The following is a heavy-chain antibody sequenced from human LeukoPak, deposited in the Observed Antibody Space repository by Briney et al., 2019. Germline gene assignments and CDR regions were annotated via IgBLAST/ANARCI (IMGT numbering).Heavy chain of an antibody. CDR3: ARADQFCSGGSCYFPFDY. CDR2: IYYSGST. J-gene: IGHJ4*02. Sequence: SETLSLTCTVSGGSVSGNGYYWSWIRQPPGKGLEWIGYIYYSGSTNYNPSLKSRVTISVDTSKNQFSLKLSSVTAADTAVYFCARADQFCSGGSCYFPFDYWGQGTLVTVSS. CDR1: GGSVSGNGYY. D-gene: IGHD2-15*01. V-gene: IGHV4-61*08.